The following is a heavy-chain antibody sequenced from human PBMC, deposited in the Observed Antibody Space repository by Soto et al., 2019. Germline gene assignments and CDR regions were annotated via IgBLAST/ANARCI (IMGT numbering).Heavy chain of an antibody. CDR2: INSGGGTT. Sequence: GGSLRLSCAASGCTFSSYWMHWFRQAPGKGLMWVSRINSGGGTTTYADSVKGRFTISRDNAKNTLYLQMNGLRAEDTAVYYCARDAGDYYFDYWGQGTLVTVSS. CDR3: ARDAGDYYFDY. J-gene: IGHJ4*02. CDR1: GCTFSSYW. V-gene: IGHV3-74*01.